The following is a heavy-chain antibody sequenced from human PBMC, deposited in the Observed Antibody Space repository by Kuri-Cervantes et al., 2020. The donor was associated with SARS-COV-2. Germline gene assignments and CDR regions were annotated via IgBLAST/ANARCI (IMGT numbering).Heavy chain of an antibody. CDR2: ISYDGSSK. J-gene: IGHJ3*02. CDR3: AREVPARNYYDGSGRAFDI. CDR1: GFTFSSYA. Sequence: GESLKISCAASGFTFSSYAMHWVRQAPGKGLEWVAVISYDGSSKYYADSVKGRFTISRGNTKNSLYLQMNSLRAEDTAVYYCAREVPARNYYDGSGRAFDIWGQGTMVTVSS. D-gene: IGHD3-22*01. V-gene: IGHV3-30*07.